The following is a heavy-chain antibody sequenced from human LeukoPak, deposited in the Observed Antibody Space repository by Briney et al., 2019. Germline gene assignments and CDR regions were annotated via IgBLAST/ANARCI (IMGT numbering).Heavy chain of an antibody. CDR1: GGSISSYY. Sequence: SETLSLTCTVSGGSISSYYWSWIRQPPGKGLEWIGYIYYSGSTNYNPSLKSRVTISVDTSKNQFSLKLSSVTAADTAVYYCARRANSLWFGELYAFDIWGQGTMVTVSS. D-gene: IGHD3-10*01. V-gene: IGHV4-59*01. CDR2: IYYSGST. J-gene: IGHJ3*02. CDR3: ARRANSLWFGELYAFDI.